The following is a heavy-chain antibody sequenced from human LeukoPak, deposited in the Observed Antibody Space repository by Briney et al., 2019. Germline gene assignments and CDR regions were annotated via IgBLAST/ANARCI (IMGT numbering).Heavy chain of an antibody. CDR1: GVSISSDSYY. CDR2: FYTSGTT. CDR3: ARSELSCSGGSCPTRYAFDI. Sequence: SQTLSLTCTVSGVSISSDSYYWSWIRQPAGKGLEWIGRFYTSGTTNYNPSLKSRVTISEDTSKNQFSLKLRSVTAADTALYYCARSELSCSGGSCPTRYAFDIWGQGTVVTASS. V-gene: IGHV4-61*02. D-gene: IGHD2-15*01. J-gene: IGHJ3*02.